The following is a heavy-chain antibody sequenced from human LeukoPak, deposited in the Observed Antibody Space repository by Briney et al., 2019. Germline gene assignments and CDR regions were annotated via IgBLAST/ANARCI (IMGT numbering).Heavy chain of an antibody. Sequence: ASVKVSCXASGYTFTSYGISWVRQAPGQGLAWMGWISAYNGNTNYAQKLQGRVTMTTDTSTSTAYMELRSLRSDDTAVYYCARGITMVRGASPGYWGQGTLVTVSS. D-gene: IGHD3-10*01. V-gene: IGHV1-18*01. CDR1: GYTFTSYG. CDR2: ISAYNGNT. CDR3: ARGITMVRGASPGY. J-gene: IGHJ4*02.